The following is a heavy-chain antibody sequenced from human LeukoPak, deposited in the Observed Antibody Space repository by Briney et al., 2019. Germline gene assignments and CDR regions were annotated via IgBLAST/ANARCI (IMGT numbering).Heavy chain of an antibody. CDR1: GGSISSSSYY. J-gene: IGHJ2*01. V-gene: IGHV4-39*01. D-gene: IGHD5-12*01. Sequence: SETLSLTCTVSGGSISSSSYYWGWIRQAPGKGLEWIGSIYYSGSTYYNPSLKSRVTRSVDPSKNQFSLKLSSVTAADTAVYYCARVATIFYWYFDLWGRGTLVTVSS. CDR3: ARVATIFYWYFDL. CDR2: IYYSGST.